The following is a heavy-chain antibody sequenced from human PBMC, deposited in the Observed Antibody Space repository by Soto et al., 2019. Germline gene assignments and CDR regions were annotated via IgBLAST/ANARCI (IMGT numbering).Heavy chain of an antibody. J-gene: IGHJ4*02. CDR2: ISGSGGST. CDR1: GFTFSSYA. V-gene: IGHV3-23*01. D-gene: IGHD4-17*01. Sequence: GGSLRLSCGASGFTFSSYAMSWVRQAPGKGLEWVSAISGSGGSTYYADSVKGRFTISRDNSKNTLYLQMNSLRAEDTAVYYCAKVRGAGYGLRGPIDYWGQGTLVTVSS. CDR3: AKVRGAGYGLRGPIDY.